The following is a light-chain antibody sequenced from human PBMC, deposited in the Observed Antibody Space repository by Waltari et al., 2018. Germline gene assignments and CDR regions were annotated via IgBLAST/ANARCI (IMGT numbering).Light chain of an antibody. CDR2: GAS. CDR1: PSVSSNY. J-gene: IGKJ1*01. V-gene: IGKV3-20*01. Sequence: EIVLTQSPGTLSLSPGERATLSCRASPSVSSNYVAWYQQIPGQAPRVVIYGASSRATGIPDRFSGSGSGTDFTLTISRLEPEDFAVYYCHQYGSSPRTFGQGTKVEIK. CDR3: HQYGSSPRT.